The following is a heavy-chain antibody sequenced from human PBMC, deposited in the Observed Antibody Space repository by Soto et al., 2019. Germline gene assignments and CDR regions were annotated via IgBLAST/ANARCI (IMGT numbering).Heavy chain of an antibody. J-gene: IGHJ6*03. CDR1: GFTFSSYW. V-gene: IGHV3-74*01. Sequence: GGSLRLSCAASGFTFSSYWMHWVRQGPGKGLVWVSRINSDGSSTSYADSVKGRFTISRDNAKNTLYLQMNSLRAEDTAVYYCARDDIVVVPVAIQGGYYYYMDVWGKGTTVTVSS. CDR2: INSDGSST. D-gene: IGHD2-2*01. CDR3: ARDDIVVVPVAIQGGYYYYMDV.